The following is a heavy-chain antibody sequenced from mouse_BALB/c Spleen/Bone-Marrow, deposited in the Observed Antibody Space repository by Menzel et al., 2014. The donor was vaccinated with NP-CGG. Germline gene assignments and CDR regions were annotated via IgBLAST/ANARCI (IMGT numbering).Heavy chain of an antibody. CDR1: GYTFSDYV. Sequence: QVQLRESGAELVRPGVSVKISCKGSGYTFSDYVIHWVKQSHAKSLEWIGVISPYYGEVTYTQNFKDKATVTVDKSSSTAYMELARLTSEDYAIDYCARWGCYDGYYGYAMDYWGQGTSVTVSS. CDR3: ARWGCYDGYYGYAMDY. CDR2: ISPYYGEV. J-gene: IGHJ4*01. D-gene: IGHD2-3*01. V-gene: IGHV1-67*01.